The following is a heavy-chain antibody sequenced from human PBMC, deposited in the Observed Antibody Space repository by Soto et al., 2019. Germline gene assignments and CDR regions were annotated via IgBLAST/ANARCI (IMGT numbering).Heavy chain of an antibody. D-gene: IGHD3-10*01. CDR1: GYTFTGYY. CDR3: GRDFPITMVRGVLDY. J-gene: IGHJ4*02. Sequence: ASVQVSCKASGYTFTGYYMRWVRQAPGQGLEWMGRINPGDGSTSYAQKFQGRVTITRGTSASTAYMELSSLRSEDTAVYYCGRDFPITMVRGVLDYWGQGTLVTVS. CDR2: INPGDGST. V-gene: IGHV1-46*01.